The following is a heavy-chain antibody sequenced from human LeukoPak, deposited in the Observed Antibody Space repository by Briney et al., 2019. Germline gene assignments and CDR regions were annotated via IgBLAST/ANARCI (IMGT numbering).Heavy chain of an antibody. CDR1: GFTFSTYA. V-gene: IGHV3-64*01. Sequence: PGGSLRLSCAASGFTFSTYAMHWVRQAPGKGLEYVSATSSNGVSTYYANSVKGRFTISRDNSKNTLYLQMGSLRAEDMAVYYCARDSGAMSDGRPLGYYYYYMDVWGKGTTVTISS. D-gene: IGHD3-10*01. CDR2: TSSNGVST. CDR3: ARDSGAMSDGRPLGYYYYYMDV. J-gene: IGHJ6*03.